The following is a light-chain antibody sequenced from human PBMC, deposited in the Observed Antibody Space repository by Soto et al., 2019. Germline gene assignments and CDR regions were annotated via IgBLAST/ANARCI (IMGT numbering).Light chain of an antibody. Sequence: DIQMTQSPSSLSASVGDRVTITCRASQSISSYLNWYQQKPGKAPKLLIYAASSLQSGVPSRFSGSGSGTDFTLTSSSLQPEDFATYYWQQSYSTPPTFGQGTKLEIK. CDR1: QSISSY. CDR2: AAS. J-gene: IGKJ2*01. V-gene: IGKV1-39*01. CDR3: QQSYSTPPT.